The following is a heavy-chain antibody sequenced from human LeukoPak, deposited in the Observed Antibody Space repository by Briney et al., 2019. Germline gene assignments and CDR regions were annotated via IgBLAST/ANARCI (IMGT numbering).Heavy chain of an antibody. Sequence: SETLSLTCSVSGDSINNYYWSWIRQPPGKGLEWIGHINYSGSTKYNPSLKSRVTISVDTSKNQFSLKLSSVTAADTAVYYCARDGYSGNDGLWGQGTLVTVSS. CDR3: ARDGYSGNDGL. CDR1: GDSINNYY. D-gene: IGHD5-12*01. J-gene: IGHJ4*02. CDR2: INYSGST. V-gene: IGHV4-59*01.